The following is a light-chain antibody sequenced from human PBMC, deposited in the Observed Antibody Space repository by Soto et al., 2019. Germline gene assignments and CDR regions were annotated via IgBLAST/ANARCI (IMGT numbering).Light chain of an antibody. CDR1: LSLVFSDGITY. J-gene: IGKJ2*01. Sequence: AVLTQSPLSLPVTVGQPASISYRSSLSLVFSDGITYFSGFHQRPVQSPERLIYKVSNLDSGVPDRFSGSGPVTDFTLKISRVEADDVGIYDGMQGTYWPPYTFGQGTKLDLK. CDR2: KVS. V-gene: IGKV2-30*01. CDR3: MQGTYWPPYT.